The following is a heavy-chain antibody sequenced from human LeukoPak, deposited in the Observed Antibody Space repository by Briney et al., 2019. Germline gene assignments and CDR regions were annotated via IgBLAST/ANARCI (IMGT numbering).Heavy chain of an antibody. Sequence: SETLSLTCTVSGGSISSYYWSWIRQPPGKGLEWIGYIYYSGSTNYNPSLKSRVTISVDTSKNQFSLKLSSVTAADTAVYYCAREGSYYYYMDVWGKGTTVTVSS. D-gene: IGHD6-19*01. J-gene: IGHJ6*03. CDR2: IYYSGST. CDR3: AREGSYYYYMDV. CDR1: GGSISSYY. V-gene: IGHV4-59*01.